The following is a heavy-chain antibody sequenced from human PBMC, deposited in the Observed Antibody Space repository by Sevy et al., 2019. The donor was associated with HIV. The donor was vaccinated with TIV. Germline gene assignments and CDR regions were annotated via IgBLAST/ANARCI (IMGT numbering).Heavy chain of an antibody. CDR3: ARFHGSFDSSGYPIR. CDR1: GYTFTGYY. CDR2: INPNSGDT. V-gene: IGHV1-2*06. J-gene: IGHJ4*02. Sequence: ASVKVSCKASGYTFTGYYMHWVRQAPGQGLEWMGRINPNSGDTNFAQKFQGRVTLTRETSISTAYMGLSRLSSDDTAVYYCARFHGSFDSSGYPIRWGQGTLVTVSS. D-gene: IGHD3-22*01.